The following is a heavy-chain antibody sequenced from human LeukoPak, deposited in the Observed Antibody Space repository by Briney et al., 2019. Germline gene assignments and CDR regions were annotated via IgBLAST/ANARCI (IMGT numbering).Heavy chain of an antibody. V-gene: IGHV3-7*03. CDR3: AREESGYSSSWYRDFGY. Sequence: GGSLRLSCAASGFTFSSYSLTWVRQAPGKGLEWVANIKQDGSEKNYVDSVKGRFTISRDNAKNSLYLQMNSLRVEDTAVYYCAREESGYSSSWYRDFGYWGQGTLVTVSS. CDR1: GFTFSSYS. D-gene: IGHD6-13*01. J-gene: IGHJ4*02. CDR2: IKQDGSEK.